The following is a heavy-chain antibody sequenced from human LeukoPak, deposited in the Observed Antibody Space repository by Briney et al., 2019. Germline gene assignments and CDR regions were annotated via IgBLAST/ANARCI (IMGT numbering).Heavy chain of an antibody. CDR1: GYTFTSYY. Sequence: ASVKVSCKASGYTFTSYYMHWVRQAPGQGLEWMGIINPTGGSTSYAQKFQGRVTLTRDTSTTTVYMELYSLRSEGTAVYYCARGRAYDSSGYDLLDYWGQGTLVTVSS. CDR3: ARGRAYDSSGYDLLDY. CDR2: INPTGGST. V-gene: IGHV1-46*01. D-gene: IGHD3-22*01. J-gene: IGHJ4*02.